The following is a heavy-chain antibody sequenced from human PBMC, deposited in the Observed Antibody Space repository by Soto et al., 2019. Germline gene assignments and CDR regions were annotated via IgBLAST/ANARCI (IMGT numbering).Heavy chain of an antibody. CDR3: AREVPYGYSRFDY. Sequence: QVHLVQSGAEVKKPGASVKVSCKTSGYTFTNNVIHWVRQAPGQRLEWMGWVNAGNDNTKWSREFQGRLTLTKDTSATTAYLELSSLTSEATAIYFCAREVPYGYSRFDYWGQGTLVTVSS. D-gene: IGHD5-18*01. V-gene: IGHV1-3*01. J-gene: IGHJ4*02. CDR2: VNAGNDNT. CDR1: GYTFTNNV.